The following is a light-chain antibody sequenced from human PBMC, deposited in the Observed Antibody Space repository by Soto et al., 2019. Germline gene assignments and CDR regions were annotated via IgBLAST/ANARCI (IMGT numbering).Light chain of an antibody. Sequence: DIQMTQSPSTLSASVGDKVMITCRASQNINNRLAWYQQKPGEAPKLLIYDASALPRGVPSRFSGSGSGTKFTLTIASLQPDDFATYYCQQYETFSGTFGPGTKVDIK. CDR1: QNINNR. J-gene: IGKJ1*01. CDR3: QQYETFSGT. V-gene: IGKV1-5*01. CDR2: DAS.